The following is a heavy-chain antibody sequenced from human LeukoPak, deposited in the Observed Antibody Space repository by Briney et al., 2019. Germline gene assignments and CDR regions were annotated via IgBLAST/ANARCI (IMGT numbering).Heavy chain of an antibody. Sequence: ASVKVSCKASGYSFTSDDINWVRQAAGQGLEWMGWVNPDNGNTDYAQRFQGRVTITRNTSIATAYMELSSLRSEDTAVYYCARRYYYGSARKPYYFDYWGQGTLVTVSS. CDR3: ARRYYYGSARKPYYFDY. CDR1: GYSFTSDD. V-gene: IGHV1-8*03. D-gene: IGHD3-10*01. CDR2: VNPDNGNT. J-gene: IGHJ4*02.